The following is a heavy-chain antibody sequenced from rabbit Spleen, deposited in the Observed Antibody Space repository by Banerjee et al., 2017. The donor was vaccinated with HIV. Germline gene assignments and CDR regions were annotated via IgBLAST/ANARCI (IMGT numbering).Heavy chain of an antibody. CDR1: GFDFSNYG. V-gene: IGHV1S39*01. CDR2: IEPIFGNT. Sequence: EQLVESGGGLVQPGGSLKLSCKASGFDFSNYGVTWVRQAPGKGLEWIGYIEPIFGNTYYATWAKGRFTISRTSSTTVTLQMTSLTAADTATYFCARDLTSVIGWNFNLWGPGTLVTVS. J-gene: IGHJ4*01. CDR3: ARDLTSVIGWNFNL. D-gene: IGHD1-1*01.